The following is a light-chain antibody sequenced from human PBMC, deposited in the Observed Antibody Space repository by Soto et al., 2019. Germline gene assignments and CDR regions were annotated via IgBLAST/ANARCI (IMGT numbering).Light chain of an antibody. CDR1: SSNIGAGYD. CDR2: GNS. CDR3: QSYDSSLSGHV. J-gene: IGLJ1*01. V-gene: IGLV1-40*01. Sequence: QSALTQPPSVSGAPGHRVTISCTGSSSNIGAGYDVHWYQQLPGTAPKLLIYGNSNRPSGVPDRFSGSKSGTSASLAITGLQAEDEADYYCQSYDSSLSGHVFGTGTKVTVL.